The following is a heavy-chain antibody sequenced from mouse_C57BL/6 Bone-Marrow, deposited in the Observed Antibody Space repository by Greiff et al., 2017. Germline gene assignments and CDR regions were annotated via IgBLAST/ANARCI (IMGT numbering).Heavy chain of an antibody. D-gene: IGHD1-1*01. Sequence: EVQGVESGGGLVQPGGSLSLSCAASGFTFTDYYMSWVRQPPGKALEWLGFIRNKANGYTTEYSVSVKGRFTISRDNSQSILYLQMNALRAEDSATYYCARSFTTVRGNAMDYWGQGTSVTVSS. CDR1: GFTFTDYY. J-gene: IGHJ4*01. V-gene: IGHV7-3*01. CDR2: IRNKANGYTT. CDR3: ARSFTTVRGNAMDY.